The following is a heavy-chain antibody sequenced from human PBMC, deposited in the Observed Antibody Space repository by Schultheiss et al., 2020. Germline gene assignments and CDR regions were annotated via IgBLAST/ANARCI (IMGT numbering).Heavy chain of an antibody. D-gene: IGHD6-13*01. V-gene: IGHV4-59*01. CDR3: SKGKHTSISWYYYDMDV. CDR1: GGSISSYY. CDR2: IYYSGST. J-gene: IGHJ6*02. Sequence: AETLSLTCTVSGGSISSYYWSWIRQPPGKGLEWIGYIYYSGSTNYNPSLKSRVTISVDTSTNQFSLKLSSVTAADTAVYYCSKGKHTSISWYYYDMDVWGQGTTVTVSS.